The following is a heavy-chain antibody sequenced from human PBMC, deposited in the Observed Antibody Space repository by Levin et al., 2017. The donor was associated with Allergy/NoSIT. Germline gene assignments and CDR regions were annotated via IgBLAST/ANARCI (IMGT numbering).Heavy chain of an antibody. D-gene: IGHD2-15*01. CDR2: IRSKAYGGTT. Sequence: PGGSLRLSCTASGFTFGDYAMSWFRQAPGKGLEWVGFIRSKAYGGTTEYAASVKGRFTISSDDSKSIAYLQMNSLKTEDTAVYYCTRDYRGKGGLHQGGGDYYYYYGMDVWGQGTTVTVSS. J-gene: IGHJ6*02. CDR3: TRDYRGKGGLHQGGGDYYYYYGMDV. CDR1: GFTFGDYA. V-gene: IGHV3-49*03.